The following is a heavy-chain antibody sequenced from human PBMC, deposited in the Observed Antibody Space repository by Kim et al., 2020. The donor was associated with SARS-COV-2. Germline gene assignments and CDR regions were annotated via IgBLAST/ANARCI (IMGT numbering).Heavy chain of an antibody. Sequence: GGSLRLSCTASGFTFGDYAMSWVRQAPGKGLEWVGFIRSKAYGGTTEYAASVKGRFTISRDDSKSIAYLQMNSLKTEDTAVYYCTRFIVVVPAASLGYYGMDVWGQGTTVTVSS. CDR2: IRSKAYGGTT. CDR3: TRFIVVVPAASLGYYGMDV. V-gene: IGHV3-49*04. J-gene: IGHJ6*02. D-gene: IGHD2-2*01. CDR1: GFTFGDYA.